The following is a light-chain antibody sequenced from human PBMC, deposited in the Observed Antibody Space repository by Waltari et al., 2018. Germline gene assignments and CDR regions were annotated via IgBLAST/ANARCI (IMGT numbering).Light chain of an antibody. V-gene: IGKV3-11*01. CDR3: QQRYA. J-gene: IGKJ4*01. CDR1: QDVNEY. Sequence: EIVLTQFPATLSLSPGQRAALSCRASQDVNEYIAWYQQKPGQPPRLLIYDASKRATGIPDRFSGSGSGTDFTLTISTLEPEDFGVYYCQQRYAFGGGTKVEI. CDR2: DAS.